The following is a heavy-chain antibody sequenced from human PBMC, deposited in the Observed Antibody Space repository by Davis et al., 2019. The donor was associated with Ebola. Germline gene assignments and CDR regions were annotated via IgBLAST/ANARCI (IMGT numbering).Heavy chain of an antibody. CDR2: INSGGGLT. D-gene: IGHD4-23*01. CDR3: ARGPSTGNSFTY. CDR1: GFTFSNYA. J-gene: IGHJ4*02. Sequence: GESLKISCVASGFTFSNYAMHWVRQAPGKGLVWVSRINSGGGLTTYADSVKGRFTISRDNAKNSLSLQMNGLRAEDTAFYYCARGPSTGNSFTYWGQGTLVTVSS. V-gene: IGHV3-74*03.